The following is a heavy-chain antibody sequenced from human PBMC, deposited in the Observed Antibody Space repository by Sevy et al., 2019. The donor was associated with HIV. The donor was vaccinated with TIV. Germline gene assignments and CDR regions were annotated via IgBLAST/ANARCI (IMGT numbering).Heavy chain of an antibody. J-gene: IGHJ6*02. Sequence: GGSLRLSCATSGFSFSRSPMHWVRQAPGKGLEWVAVMSYNGNKKYNEYSVKGRFTISRDDPKNTLYLQMNSLRVEDTAVYYCAREAVLIWGVIVSYGMDVWGQGTTVTVSS. CDR1: GFSFSRSP. CDR3: AREAVLIWGVIVSYGMDV. D-gene: IGHD3-16*02. CDR2: MSYNGNKK. V-gene: IGHV3-30*04.